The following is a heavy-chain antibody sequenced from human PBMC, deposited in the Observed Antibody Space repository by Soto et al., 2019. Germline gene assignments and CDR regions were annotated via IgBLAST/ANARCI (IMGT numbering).Heavy chain of an antibody. Sequence: PSETLSLTCTVSGGSISCDGYFWHWIRQHPGKGLEWIGHISYSGSTYYSPSLKSRLFMSIDTSTNHFSLKLTSVSAADTAVYYCAREGGGADAFDIWGQGTMVTVSS. D-gene: IGHD2-21*01. CDR2: ISYSGST. CDR1: GGSISCDGYF. V-gene: IGHV4-31*03. CDR3: AREGGGADAFDI. J-gene: IGHJ3*02.